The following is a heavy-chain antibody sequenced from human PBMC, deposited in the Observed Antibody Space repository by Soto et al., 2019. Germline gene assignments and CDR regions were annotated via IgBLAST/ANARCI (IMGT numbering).Heavy chain of an antibody. J-gene: IGHJ4*02. CDR3: AKDTRAHYDSSGYPYYFDY. D-gene: IGHD3-22*01. Sequence: EVQLLESGGGLVQPGGSLRLSCAASGFTFSSYAMSWVRQAPGKGLEWVSAISGSGGSTYYADSVKGRFTISRDNSKNTLYLQMNSLRAEDTAVYYCAKDTRAHYDSSGYPYYFDYWGQGTLVTVSS. CDR2: ISGSGGST. V-gene: IGHV3-23*01. CDR1: GFTFSSYA.